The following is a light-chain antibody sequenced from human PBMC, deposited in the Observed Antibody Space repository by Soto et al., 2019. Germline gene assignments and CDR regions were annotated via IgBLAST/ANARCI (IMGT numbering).Light chain of an antibody. CDR3: QQYNSQPWT. J-gene: IGKJ1*01. CDR1: QSISSW. Sequence: DIQMTQSPSTLSASVEDRVTITCRASQSISSWLAWYQQKPGKAPKLLIYDASSLQSGVPSRFSGSGSGTEFTLTISGLQPDDFATYYCQQYNSQPWTCGQGPQVHIK. V-gene: IGKV1-5*01. CDR2: DAS.